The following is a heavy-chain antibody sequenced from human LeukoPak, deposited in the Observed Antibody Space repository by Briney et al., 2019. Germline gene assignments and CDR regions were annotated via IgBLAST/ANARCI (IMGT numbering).Heavy chain of an antibody. CDR1: GYTFTTYW. J-gene: IGHJ4*02. CDR2: IYPGDSET. V-gene: IGHV5-51*01. Sequence: GESLKISCKTSGYTFTTYWIGWVRQMPGKGLEWMGIIYPGDSETRYNPSFQGQVTISADKSISTAYLQWSSLKASDTAMYYCASPDYYDSSGYSPGVGYWGQGTLVTVSS. D-gene: IGHD3-22*01. CDR3: ASPDYYDSSGYSPGVGY.